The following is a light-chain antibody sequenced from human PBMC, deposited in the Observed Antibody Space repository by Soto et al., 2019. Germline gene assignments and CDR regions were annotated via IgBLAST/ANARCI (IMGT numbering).Light chain of an antibody. J-gene: IGKJ2*01. CDR3: HQYGSSPT. Sequence: EIVLTQSPGTLSLSPGDRATLSCRASQSVGDSYLAWYQQKPGQAPRLLIYGVSNRATGIPDRFSGSGSGTDFTLTISRLEPEDFAVFYCHQYGSSPTFGQGTKLEIK. CDR2: GVS. V-gene: IGKV3-20*01. CDR1: QSVGDSY.